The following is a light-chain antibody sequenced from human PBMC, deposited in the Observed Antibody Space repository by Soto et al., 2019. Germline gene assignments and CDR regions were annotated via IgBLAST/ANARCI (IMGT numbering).Light chain of an antibody. Sequence: AIRMTQSPSSFSASTGDRVTITCRASQGISSYLAWYQQKPGKAPKLLIYDASSLESGVPSRFSGSGSGTDFTLTISSLQPDDFATYYCHQYNSYSRTFGQGTKVDI. CDR1: QGISSY. CDR3: HQYNSYSRT. J-gene: IGKJ1*01. CDR2: DAS. V-gene: IGKV1-8*01.